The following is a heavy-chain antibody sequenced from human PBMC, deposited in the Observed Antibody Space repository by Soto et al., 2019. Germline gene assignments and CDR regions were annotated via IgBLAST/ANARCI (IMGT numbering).Heavy chain of an antibody. D-gene: IGHD3-10*01. V-gene: IGHV3-23*01. J-gene: IGHJ4*02. CDR1: GFTFSSYA. CDR2: ISGSGGST. Sequence: SLRLSCAASGFTFSSYAMSWVRQAPGKGLEWVSAISGSGGSTYYADSVRGRFTISRDNSKNTLYLQMNSLRAEDTAVYYCAKDSYSLRFGDSDYFDYWGQGTLVTVSS. CDR3: AKDSYSLRFGDSDYFDY.